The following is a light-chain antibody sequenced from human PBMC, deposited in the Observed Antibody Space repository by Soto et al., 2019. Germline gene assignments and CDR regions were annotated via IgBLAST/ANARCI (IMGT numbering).Light chain of an antibody. CDR2: DDA. CDR3: QVWDPKSDHLYV. Sequence: SYELTQPPSVSVAPGQTARITCGGENIGSISVHWYQQRPGQAPVLVVYDDADRPSGVPDRFSGSNSGDTATLTISRVEAGDEADYYCQVWDPKSDHLYVFGPGTKLTVL. CDR1: NIGSIS. V-gene: IGLV3-21*02. J-gene: IGLJ1*01.